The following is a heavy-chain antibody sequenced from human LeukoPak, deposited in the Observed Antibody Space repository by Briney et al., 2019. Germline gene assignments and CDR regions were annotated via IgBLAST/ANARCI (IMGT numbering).Heavy chain of an antibody. J-gene: IGHJ6*03. CDR2: IRYDGSNK. D-gene: IGHD6-13*01. CDR3: ARVGVYYYYYMDV. CDR1: GFTFSSYG. Sequence: GGSLRLSCAASGFTFSSYGMHWVRQAPGKGLEWVAFIRYDGSNKYYADSVKGRFTISRDNSKNTLYLQMNSLRAEDTAVYYCARVGVYYYYYMDVWGKGTTVTISS. V-gene: IGHV3-30*02.